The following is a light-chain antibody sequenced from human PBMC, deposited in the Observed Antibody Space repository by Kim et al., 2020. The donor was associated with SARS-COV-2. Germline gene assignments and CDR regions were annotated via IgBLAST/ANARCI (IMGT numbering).Light chain of an antibody. Sequence: SYELTQPPSVSVSPGQTARITCSGDALPKQYAYWYQQKPGQAPVLVIYKDSERPSGIPERFSGSSSGTTVTLPISGVQAEDEADYYRPSADSSGVVFGGG. V-gene: IGLV3-25*03. CDR2: KDS. J-gene: IGLJ2*01. CDR3: PSADSSGVV. CDR1: ALPKQY.